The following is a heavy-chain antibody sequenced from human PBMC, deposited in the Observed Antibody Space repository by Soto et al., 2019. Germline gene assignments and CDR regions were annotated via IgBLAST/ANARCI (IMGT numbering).Heavy chain of an antibody. D-gene: IGHD2-15*01. Sequence: PGGSLRLSCAASGFTFRSYGMHWVRQAPGKGLEWVAVISYDGSNKYYADSVKGRFTISRDNSKNTLYLQMNSLRAEDTAVYYCAKDRIVVVVAAAFDYWGQGTLVTVSS. V-gene: IGHV3-30*18. CDR3: AKDRIVVVVAAAFDY. CDR1: GFTFRSYG. J-gene: IGHJ4*02. CDR2: ISYDGSNK.